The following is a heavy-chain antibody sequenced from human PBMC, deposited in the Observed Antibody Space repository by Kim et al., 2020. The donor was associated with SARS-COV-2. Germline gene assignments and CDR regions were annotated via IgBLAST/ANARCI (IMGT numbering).Heavy chain of an antibody. V-gene: IGHV3-30*04. CDR2: ISYDGRSK. D-gene: IGHD3-10*01. J-gene: IGHJ5*02. Sequence: GGSLRLSCAASGFTFNIHAMHWVRQAPGKGLEWVTVISYDGRSKNYADSVRGRFTISRDNSKNSVYLQIDSLRVEDTALYYCARGNRPTGTYIGDWFGPWGQGALVTVSS. CDR1: GFTFNIHA. CDR3: ARGNRPTGTYIGDWFGP.